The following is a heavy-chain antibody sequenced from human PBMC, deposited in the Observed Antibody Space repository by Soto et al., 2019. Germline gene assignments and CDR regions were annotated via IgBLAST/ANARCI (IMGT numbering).Heavy chain of an antibody. Sequence: IHQLPGKGLEWIANIYHSGTTNYNLSLKGRVSISLDSSKNQVLLRLKSVTAADTAVYYCPGGEDRRQDWLDPWSLVTLFTV. CDR2: IYHSGTT. J-gene: IGHJ5*02. CDR3: PGGEDRRQDWLDP. V-gene: IGHV4-59*03. D-gene: IGHD3-16*01.